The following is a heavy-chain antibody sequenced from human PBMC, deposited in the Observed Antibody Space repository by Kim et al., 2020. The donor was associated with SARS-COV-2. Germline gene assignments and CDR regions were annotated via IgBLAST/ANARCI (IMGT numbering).Heavy chain of an antibody. D-gene: IGHD3-22*01. Sequence: ASVKVSCKASGYTFTSYAMHWVRQAPGQRLEWMGWINAGNGNTKYSQKFQGRVTITRDTSASTAYMELSSLRSEDTAVYYCATGKNDSSGSYYYYGMDVWGQGTTVTVSS. CDR3: ATGKNDSSGSYYYYGMDV. CDR2: INAGNGNT. V-gene: IGHV1-3*01. J-gene: IGHJ6*02. CDR1: GYTFTSYA.